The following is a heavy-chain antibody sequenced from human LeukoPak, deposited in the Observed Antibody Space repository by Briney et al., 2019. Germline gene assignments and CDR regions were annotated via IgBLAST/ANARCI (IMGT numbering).Heavy chain of an antibody. CDR1: GFTFSSYG. V-gene: IGHV3-30*18. CDR3: AKDTVGNPSSSFDY. J-gene: IGHJ4*02. D-gene: IGHD6-13*01. CDR2: ISYDGSNK. Sequence: GGSLRLSCAAPGFTFSSYGMHWVRQAPGKGLEWVAVISYDGSNKYYADSVKGRFTISRDNSKNTLYLQMNSLRAEDTAVYYCAKDTVGNPSSSFDYWGQGTLVTVSS.